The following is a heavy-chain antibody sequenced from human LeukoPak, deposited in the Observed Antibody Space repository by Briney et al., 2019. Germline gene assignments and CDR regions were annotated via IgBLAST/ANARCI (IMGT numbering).Heavy chain of an antibody. CDR1: GFTFSDYY. CDR3: ARVGRTGPDAFDI. V-gene: IGHV3-11*04. CDR2: ISSSGTTI. D-gene: IGHD3/OR15-3a*01. J-gene: IGHJ3*02. Sequence: PGGSLRLSCAASGFTFSDYYMSWVRQAPGMGLEWISYISSSGTTINYADSVKGRFTISRDNAKNSLYLQMNSLRVEDTAVYYCARVGRTGPDAFDIWGQGTMVTVSS.